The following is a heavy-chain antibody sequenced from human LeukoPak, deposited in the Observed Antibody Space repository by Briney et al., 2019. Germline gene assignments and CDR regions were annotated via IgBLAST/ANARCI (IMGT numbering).Heavy chain of an antibody. Sequence: GGSLRLSCAASGFTFSNSWFHWVRQAPEKGLVWVSRINTDGSYTNYGDSVKGRFTISRDNAKNTLYLQMNSLRVEDTAVYFCARNFGGSSDYWGQGTLVTVSS. V-gene: IGHV3-74*01. CDR3: ARNFGGSSDY. D-gene: IGHD3-3*01. CDR1: GFTFSNSW. J-gene: IGHJ4*02. CDR2: INTDGSYT.